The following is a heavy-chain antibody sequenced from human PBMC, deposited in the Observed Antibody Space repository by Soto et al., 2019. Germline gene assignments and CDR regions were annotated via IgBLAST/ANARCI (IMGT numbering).Heavy chain of an antibody. Sequence: EAQLVESGGGLVQPGGSLRLSCAASGFTFSNYEMHWVRQAPGKGLEYVSGISNNGAHTDYAKSVKGRFTISRDNSENTLDLQMGSLRAEDMALYYCASRGYGSRWPNVYMDVWGKGTTVTVFS. J-gene: IGHJ6*03. D-gene: IGHD6-13*01. CDR2: ISNNGAHT. CDR1: GFTFSNYE. V-gene: IGHV3-64*01. CDR3: ASRGYGSRWPNVYMDV.